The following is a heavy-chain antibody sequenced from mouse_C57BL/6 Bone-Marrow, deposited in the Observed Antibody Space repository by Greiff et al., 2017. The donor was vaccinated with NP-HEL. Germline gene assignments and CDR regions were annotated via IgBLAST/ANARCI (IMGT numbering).Heavy chain of an antibody. CDR2: IYPGSGNT. D-gene: IGHD2-4*01. CDR1: GCSFTSYY. Sequence: VQLQQSGPELVKPGASVKISCKASGCSFTSYYIHWVKQRPGQGLEWIGWIYPGSGNTKYNEKFKGKATLTADPSSSTAYMQLSSLTSEDSAVYYCARLIYYDYDGVYWGQGTLVTVSA. CDR3: ARLIYYDYDGVY. V-gene: IGHV1-66*01. J-gene: IGHJ3*01.